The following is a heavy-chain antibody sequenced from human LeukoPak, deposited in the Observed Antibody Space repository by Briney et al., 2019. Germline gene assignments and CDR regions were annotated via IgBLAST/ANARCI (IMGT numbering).Heavy chain of an antibody. CDR1: GFTFSSYW. Sequence: GGSLRLSCAASGFTFSSYWMSWVRQAPGKGLEWVANIKQDGSEKYYVDSVKGRFTISRDNAKNSLYLQMNSLRAEETGVYYCSRADESSPHSDAFDIWGQGTMVTVSS. V-gene: IGHV3-7*01. CDR2: IKQDGSEK. J-gene: IGHJ3*02. CDR3: SRADESSPHSDAFDI.